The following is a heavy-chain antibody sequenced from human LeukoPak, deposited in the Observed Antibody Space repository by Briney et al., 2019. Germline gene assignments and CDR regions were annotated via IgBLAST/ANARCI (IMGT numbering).Heavy chain of an antibody. Sequence: SETLSLTCTVSGGSSSSSSYYWGWIRQPPGKGLEWIGSIYYSGSTYYNPSLKSRVTISVDTSKNQFSLKLSSVTAADTAVYYCARGGAPFSYYYMDVWGKGTTITVSS. D-gene: IGHD3-16*01. CDR1: GGSSSSSSYY. J-gene: IGHJ6*03. CDR2: IYYSGST. CDR3: ARGGAPFSYYYMDV. V-gene: IGHV4-39*07.